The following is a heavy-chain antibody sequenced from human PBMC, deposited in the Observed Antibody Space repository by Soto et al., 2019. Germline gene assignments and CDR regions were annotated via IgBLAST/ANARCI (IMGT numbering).Heavy chain of an antibody. CDR1: GFTFSSYE. J-gene: IGHJ6*02. CDR3: ERDPFDIYYFYGMDV. CDR2: ISSSGRTI. Sequence: GGSLRLSCAVSGFTFSSYEMNWVRQAPGKGLEWVSYISSSGRTINYADSVKGRFTISRDNAKKSLYLQMHSLRAEDTAVYYCERDPFDIYYFYGMDVWGQGTPVTVSS. V-gene: IGHV3-48*03.